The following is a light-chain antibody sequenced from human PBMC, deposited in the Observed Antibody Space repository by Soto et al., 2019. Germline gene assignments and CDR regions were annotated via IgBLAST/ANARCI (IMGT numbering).Light chain of an antibody. CDR2: ADT. CDR3: QSYDSNLSGYV. J-gene: IGLJ1*01. Sequence: QSALTQPASVSGSPGQSITISCTGTSSDVGAYNYVSWYQQLPGTAPKLLIYADTNRPSGVPDRFSGSKSGTSASLAITGLQAEDEADYYCQSYDSNLSGYVFGPGTKVTVL. V-gene: IGLV1-40*01. CDR1: SSDVGAYNY.